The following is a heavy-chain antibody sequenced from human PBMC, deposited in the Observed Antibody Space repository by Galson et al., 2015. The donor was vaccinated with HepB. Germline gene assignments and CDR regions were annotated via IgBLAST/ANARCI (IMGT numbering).Heavy chain of an antibody. CDR1: GFTFSSYT. CDR2: ISSSGSTM. V-gene: IGHV3-48*02. CDR3: ARGGFYSWRPCNWFDP. J-gene: IGHJ5*02. D-gene: IGHD2-21*02. Sequence: SLRLSCAASGFTFSSYTMNWVRQAPGKGLEWVSYISSSGSTMYYADSVRGRFTISRDNAKNSLYLQMDSLRDEDTAVYYCARGGFYSWRPCNWFDPWGQGTLVTVSS.